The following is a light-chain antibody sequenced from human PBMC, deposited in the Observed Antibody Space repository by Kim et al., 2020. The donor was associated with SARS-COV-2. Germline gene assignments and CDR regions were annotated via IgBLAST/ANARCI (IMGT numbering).Light chain of an antibody. V-gene: IGLV1-44*01. CDR1: SSNIGRHT. J-gene: IGLJ1*01. CDR3: VAWDDSLAVFV. Sequence: QSVLTQPPSASGTPGQGVTISCSGSSSNIGRHTVNWYQQVPRTAPRLLLNGDNPRPSGVPDRFSGSKSGTSASLAISGLQFEDEADYYCVAWDDSLAVFVFGTGTKVTVL. CDR2: GDN.